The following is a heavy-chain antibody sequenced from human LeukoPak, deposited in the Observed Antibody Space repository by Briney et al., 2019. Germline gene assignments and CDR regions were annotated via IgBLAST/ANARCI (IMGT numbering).Heavy chain of an antibody. J-gene: IGHJ4*02. D-gene: IGHD2-15*01. CDR3: ARDSSGGIDY. Sequence: PSETLSLTCTVSGGSISSYYWSWIRQPPGKELEWIGYIYYSGSTNYNPSLKSRVTISVDTSKNQFSLKLSSVTAADTAVYYCARDSSGGIDYWGQGTLVTVSS. CDR2: IYYSGST. V-gene: IGHV4-59*01. CDR1: GGSISSYY.